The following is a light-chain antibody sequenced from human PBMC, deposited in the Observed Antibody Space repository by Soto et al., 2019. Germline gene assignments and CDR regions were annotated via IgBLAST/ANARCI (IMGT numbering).Light chain of an antibody. V-gene: IGKV1-39*01. Sequence: DIQMTQSPSSLSAYVGDRVTITCRASQSISSYLNWYQQKPGKAPKLLIYAASSLQSGVPSRFSGSGSGTDFTLTISSLQPEDFATYYCQQSYSTPITLGLGTRL. CDR1: QSISSY. CDR2: AAS. CDR3: QQSYSTPIT. J-gene: IGKJ5*01.